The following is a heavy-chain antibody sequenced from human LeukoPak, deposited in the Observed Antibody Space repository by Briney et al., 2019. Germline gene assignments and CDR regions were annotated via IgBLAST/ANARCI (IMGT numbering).Heavy chain of an antibody. D-gene: IGHD3-22*01. CDR2: IYYSGGT. V-gene: IGHV4-31*03. Sequence: SETLSLTCTVSGGSISSGGYYWSWIRQYPGKGLEWIGYIYYSGGTYSNPSLKSRLTISVDTSKNQFSLNLNSVTAADTAVYYCARCSDSGAYYSIDYWGRGTLVTVSS. CDR1: GGSISSGGYY. J-gene: IGHJ4*02. CDR3: ARCSDSGAYYSIDY.